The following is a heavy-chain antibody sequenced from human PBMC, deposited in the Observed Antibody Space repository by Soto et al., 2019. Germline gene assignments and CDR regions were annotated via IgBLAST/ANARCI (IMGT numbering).Heavy chain of an antibody. CDR2: IWYGGSNK. J-gene: IGHJ4*02. Sequence: GGSLRLSCAASGFTFSSYGMHWVRQAPGKGLEWVAVIWYGGSNKYYADSVKGRFTISRDNSKNTLYLQMNSLRAEDTAVYYCARDRGLMIAAALDYWGQGTLVTVSS. D-gene: IGHD6-13*01. CDR3: ARDRGLMIAAALDY. CDR1: GFTFSSYG. V-gene: IGHV3-33*01.